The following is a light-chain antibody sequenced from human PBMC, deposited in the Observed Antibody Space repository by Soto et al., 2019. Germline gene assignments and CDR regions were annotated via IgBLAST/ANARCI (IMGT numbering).Light chain of an antibody. J-gene: IGLJ1*01. V-gene: IGLV2-14*01. CDR3: ISYTSSRTYV. CDR1: SSDVGGYNY. Sequence: QSALTQPASVSGSPGQSITISCTGTSSDVGGYNYVSWYQQHPGKAPKLMIYDVSNWPSGVSNRFSGSKSGNTASLTISGLQAEDEADYYCISYTSSRTYVFGTGTKLTVL. CDR2: DVS.